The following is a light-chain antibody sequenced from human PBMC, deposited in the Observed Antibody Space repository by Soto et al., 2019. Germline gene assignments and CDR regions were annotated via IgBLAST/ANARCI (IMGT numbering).Light chain of an antibody. J-gene: IGLJ2*01. Sequence: QSVLTQPPSSSGTPGQRVTISCSGSSFNIGSNSVYWYQQLPGTAPKLLIYRNNQRPSGVPDRFSGSKSGTSASLAISGLRYEDEADYYCAAWDDSLSGLVFGGGTKLTVL. CDR1: SFNIGSNS. CDR2: RNN. CDR3: AAWDDSLSGLV. V-gene: IGLV1-47*01.